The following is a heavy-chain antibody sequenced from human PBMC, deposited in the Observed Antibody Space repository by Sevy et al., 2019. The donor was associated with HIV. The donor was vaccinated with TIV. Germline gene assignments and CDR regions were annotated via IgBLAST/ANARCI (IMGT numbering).Heavy chain of an antibody. CDR2: ISYDATNK. D-gene: IGHD1-1*01. J-gene: IGHJ1*01. CDR1: GFAFTSYS. CDR3: ALERLSSNVAEYFQN. V-gene: IGHV3-30-3*01. Sequence: GGSLRLSCAASGFAFTSYSMHWVGQAPGKGLESVSTISYDATNKHYADSVKGRFTISRDNSRNSLFLQMNSLRFEDTAVYYCALERLSSNVAEYFQNWGQGTLVTVSS.